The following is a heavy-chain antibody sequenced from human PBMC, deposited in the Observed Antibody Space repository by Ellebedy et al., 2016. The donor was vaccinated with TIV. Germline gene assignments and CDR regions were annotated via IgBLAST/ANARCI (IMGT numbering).Heavy chain of an antibody. CDR3: AKVRGLNRSFYYYYGMDV. J-gene: IGHJ6*02. CDR2: ISKDASDK. D-gene: IGHD1-26*01. CDR1: GFTFSNSG. Sequence: GGSLRLSCAASGFTFSNSGMHWVRQAPGTGLEWVAVISKDASDKHYADSVKGRFTISRDNSKNTVYMQMNSLRVEDTGVYDCAKVRGLNRSFYYYYGMDVWGQGTTVTVSS. V-gene: IGHV3-30*18.